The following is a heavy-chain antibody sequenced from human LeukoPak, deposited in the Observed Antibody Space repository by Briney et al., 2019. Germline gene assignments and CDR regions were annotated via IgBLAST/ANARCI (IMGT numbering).Heavy chain of an antibody. Sequence: ASVKVSCKASGYIFTGYYMHWVRQAPGQGLEWMGWINPTSGGTNYAQKFQGRVTMTRDTSIRTAYMELSRLRSDDTAVYYCARGGIIGTTGVLGIWGQGTMVIVSS. J-gene: IGHJ3*02. D-gene: IGHD1-20*01. CDR2: INPTSGGT. CDR1: GYIFTGYY. V-gene: IGHV1-2*02. CDR3: ARGGIIGTTGVLGI.